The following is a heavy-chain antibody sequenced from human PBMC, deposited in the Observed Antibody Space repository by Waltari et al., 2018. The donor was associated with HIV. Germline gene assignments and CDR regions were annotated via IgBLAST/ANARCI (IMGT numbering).Heavy chain of an antibody. CDR2: IKQERSEK. V-gene: IGHV3-7*01. CDR1: GFTFSSYW. Sequence: EVQLVESGGGLVQPGGSLRLSCAASGFTFSSYWMSWVRQAPGRGREWVANIKQERSEKYYVDSVKGRFTISRDNAKNAVYLQMNSLRAEDTAVYYCARPIGRGQDYWGQGTLVTVSS. J-gene: IGHJ4*02. CDR3: ARPIGRGQDY.